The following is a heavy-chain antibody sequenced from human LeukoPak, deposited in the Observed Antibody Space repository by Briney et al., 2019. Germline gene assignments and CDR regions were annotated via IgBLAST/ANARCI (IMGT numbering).Heavy chain of an antibody. D-gene: IGHD3-22*01. Sequence: GGSPRLSCAASGFTFSSYAMSWVRQAPGKGLGWVSGISGSGGSTYYADSVKGRFTISRDNSKNTLYLQMNSLRAEDTAAYYCAKEELYYYDSSGYSNWGQGTLVTVSS. CDR2: ISGSGGST. V-gene: IGHV3-23*01. CDR1: GFTFSSYA. J-gene: IGHJ4*02. CDR3: AKEELYYYDSSGYSN.